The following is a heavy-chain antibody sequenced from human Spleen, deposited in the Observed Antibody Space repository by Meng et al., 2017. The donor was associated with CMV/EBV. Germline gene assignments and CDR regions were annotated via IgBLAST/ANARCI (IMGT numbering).Heavy chain of an antibody. D-gene: IGHD6-13*01. J-gene: IGHJ5*02. CDR3: AREYPGIEAGGVPNWFDP. Sequence: FTFSSYAMNWVRQAPGKGLEWVSAISSGDTTYYADSVKGRFTISRDNSQNTVYLQMNSLRAEDTAVYYCAREYPGIEAGGVPNWFDPWGQGSLVTVSS. CDR2: ISSGDTT. V-gene: IGHV3-23*01. CDR1: FTFSSYA.